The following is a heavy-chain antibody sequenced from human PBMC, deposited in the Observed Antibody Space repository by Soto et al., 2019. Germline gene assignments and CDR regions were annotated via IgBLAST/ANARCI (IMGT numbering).Heavy chain of an antibody. CDR3: TRNFNSGTYSPLIH. D-gene: IGHD1-26*01. CDR1: GFTFSSHA. Sequence: GGSLRLSCVPSGFTFSSHAMSWVRQAPGKGLEWVSGITNGGGSTYHADSVKGRFTISRDNSKNTLYLHMSSLRAEDTALYYCTRNFNSGTYSPLIHWGQGTLVTVSS. V-gene: IGHV3-23*01. J-gene: IGHJ4*02. CDR2: ITNGGGST.